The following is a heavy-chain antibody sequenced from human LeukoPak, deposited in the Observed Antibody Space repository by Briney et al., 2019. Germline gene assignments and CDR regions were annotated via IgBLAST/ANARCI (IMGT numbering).Heavy chain of an antibody. Sequence: PGGSLRLSCAASGFTFTSYSMNWVRQAPGKGLEWVSTISGGGGSTYYADSVKGRFTISRDNSKNTLYLQVNSLRAEDTAVYYCAKDEEILTPFDYWGQGTLVTVSS. CDR1: GFTFTSYS. CDR2: ISGGGGST. CDR3: AKDEEILTPFDY. D-gene: IGHD2-15*01. V-gene: IGHV3-23*01. J-gene: IGHJ4*02.